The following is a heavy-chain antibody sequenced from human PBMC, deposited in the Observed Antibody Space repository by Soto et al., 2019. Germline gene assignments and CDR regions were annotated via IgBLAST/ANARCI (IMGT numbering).Heavy chain of an antibody. V-gene: IGHV4-39*01. D-gene: IGHD6-13*01. CDR1: GGSISSSSYY. CDR3: ARGDTLWYSSSWYYFDY. J-gene: IGHJ4*02. Sequence: SETLSLTCTVSGGSISSSSYYWGWIRQPPGKGLEWIGRIYYSGSTYYNPSLKSRVTISVDTSKNQFSLKLSSVTAADTAVYYCARGDTLWYSSSWYYFDYWGQGTLVTVSS. CDR2: IYYSGST.